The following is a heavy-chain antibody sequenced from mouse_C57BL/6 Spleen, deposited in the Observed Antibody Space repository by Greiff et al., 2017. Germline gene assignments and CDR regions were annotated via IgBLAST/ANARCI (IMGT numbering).Heavy chain of an antibody. CDR2: IDPSDSET. CDR1: GYTFTSYW. Sequence: QVQLQQSGAELVRPGSSVKLSCKASGYTFTSYWMHWVKQRPIQGLEWIGNIDPSDSETHYNQKFKDKATLTVDKSSSTDYMQLSSLTSEDSAVYYCSRPNYYGSSYAFDYWGQGTTLTVSS. J-gene: IGHJ2*01. CDR3: SRPNYYGSSYAFDY. V-gene: IGHV1-52*01. D-gene: IGHD1-1*01.